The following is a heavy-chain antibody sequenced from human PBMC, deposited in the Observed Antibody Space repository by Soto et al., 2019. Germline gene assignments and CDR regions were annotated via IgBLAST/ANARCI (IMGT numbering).Heavy chain of an antibody. V-gene: IGHV3-74*01. J-gene: IGHJ4*02. Sequence: EVQLVESGGDLVQPGGSLRLSCAASAFTFSDYWMHWVRQVPGKGLVWVSRINTDGSGTSYADFVKGRFTISRDNAKNTVFLQTNSLSADAPAVYYCATLQLAGPDYWGQGTRVTVSS. CDR3: ATLQLAGPDY. CDR1: AFTFSDYW. D-gene: IGHD6-19*01. CDR2: INTDGSGT.